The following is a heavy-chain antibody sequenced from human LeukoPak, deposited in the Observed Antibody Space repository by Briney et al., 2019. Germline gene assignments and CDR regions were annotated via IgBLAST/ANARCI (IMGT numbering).Heavy chain of an antibody. Sequence: SETLSLTCTVSGDSISSSRSYWGWIRQPPGKGLEWIGSIYYSGSTYYDTSLKSRVTISVDTSKNQFSLKLSSVTAADTAVYYCARDSSSGWAYFDYWGQGTLVTVSS. CDR1: GDSISSSRSY. D-gene: IGHD6-19*01. CDR3: ARDSSSGWAYFDY. CDR2: IYYSGST. J-gene: IGHJ4*02. V-gene: IGHV4-39*07.